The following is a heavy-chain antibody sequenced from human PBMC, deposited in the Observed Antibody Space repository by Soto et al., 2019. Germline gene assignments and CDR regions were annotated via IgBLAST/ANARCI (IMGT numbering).Heavy chain of an antibody. V-gene: IGHV3-43*01. Sequence: EVQLVESGGVVVQPGGSLRLSCVASGFTFDDYTMHWVRQAPGKSLEWVSLISWDGGQTYYADSVKGRFTISRDNSKNSMHLKINRLTTEDSASYYCAKDRAAVTGAYYYYAMDVWGQGTTCTVSS. J-gene: IGHJ6*02. CDR3: AKDRAAVTGAYYYYAMDV. CDR2: ISWDGGQT. CDR1: GFTFDDYT. D-gene: IGHD6-19*01.